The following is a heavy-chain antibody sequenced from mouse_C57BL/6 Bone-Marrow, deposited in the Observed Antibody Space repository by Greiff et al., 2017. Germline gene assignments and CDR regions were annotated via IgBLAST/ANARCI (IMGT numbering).Heavy chain of an antibody. J-gene: IGHJ1*03. V-gene: IGHV1-5*01. D-gene: IGHD1-1*01. CDR2: IYPGNSDT. CDR3: TREGFDCYGSSYPCWYFDV. Sequence: EVQLQQSGTVLARPGASVKMSCKTSGYTFTSYWMHWVKQRPGQGLEWIGAIYPGNSDTSYNQKFKGKAKLTAVTSASTAYMELSSLTNEDSAVYYCTREGFDCYGSSYPCWYFDVWGTGTTVTVSS. CDR1: GYTFTSYW.